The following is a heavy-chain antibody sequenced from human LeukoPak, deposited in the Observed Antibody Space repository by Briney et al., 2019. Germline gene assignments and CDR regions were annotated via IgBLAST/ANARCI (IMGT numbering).Heavy chain of an antibody. J-gene: IGHJ4*02. CDR2: ISGISSTI. D-gene: IGHD2-21*01. V-gene: IGHV3-48*04. CDR1: GFTFSDYN. CDR3: ARADRWGEDDFDT. Sequence: GGSLRLSCTASGFTFSDYNMNWVRQAPGKGLEWVSSISGISSTIYYADSVKGRFTISGDNAKNSLFLQMASLSPDDTAFYSSARADRWGEDDFDTWGQGTLVTVSS.